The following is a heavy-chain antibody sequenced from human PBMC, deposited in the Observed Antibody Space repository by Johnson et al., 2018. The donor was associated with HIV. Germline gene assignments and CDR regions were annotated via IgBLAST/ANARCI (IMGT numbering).Heavy chain of an antibody. Sequence: VQLVESGGGVVRPGESLRLSCAGSGFTFDEYGMSWVRQVAGKGLEWVSGISWNSGSIDYADSVKGRFTISRDNAKNSLYLQMNSLRDEDTALDYWARDSAEQVGDAIDLWGRGTMVTVSS. D-gene: IGHD1/OR15-1a*01. CDR1: GFTFDEYG. V-gene: IGHV3-20*04. CDR3: ARDSAEQVGDAIDL. J-gene: IGHJ3*01. CDR2: ISWNSGSI.